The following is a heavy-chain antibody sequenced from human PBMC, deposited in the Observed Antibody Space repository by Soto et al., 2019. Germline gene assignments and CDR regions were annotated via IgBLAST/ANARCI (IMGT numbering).Heavy chain of an antibody. CDR3: ARDPSGSSSWWTPLTY. Sequence: QGLEWMGWINAGNGNTKYSQKFQGRVTITRDTSASTAYMELSSLRSEDTAVYYCARDPSGSSSWWTPLTYWGQGTLVTVSS. V-gene: IGHV1-3*01. J-gene: IGHJ4*02. D-gene: IGHD6-13*01. CDR2: INAGNGNT.